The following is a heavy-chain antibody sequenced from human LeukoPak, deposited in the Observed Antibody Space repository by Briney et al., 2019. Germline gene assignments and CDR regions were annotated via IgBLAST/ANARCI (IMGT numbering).Heavy chain of an antibody. CDR2: INHSGST. CDR3: ARGKRWLRLIASDI. Sequence: PSETLSLTCAVYGGSFSGYYWSWIRQPPGKGLEWIGEINHSGSTNYNPSLKSRVTISVDTSKNQFSLKLSSVTAADTAVYYCARGKRWLRLIASDIWGQGTMVTVSS. CDR1: GGSFSGYY. V-gene: IGHV4-34*01. D-gene: IGHD5-24*01. J-gene: IGHJ3*02.